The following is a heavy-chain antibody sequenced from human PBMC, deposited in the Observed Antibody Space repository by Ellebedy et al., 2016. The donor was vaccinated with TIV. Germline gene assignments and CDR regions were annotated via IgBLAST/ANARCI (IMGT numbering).Heavy chain of an antibody. D-gene: IGHD6-19*01. CDR3: ARDYESSGWYPYYYYYGMDV. Sequence: SETLSLXXTVSGGSISSSSYYWGWIRQPPGKGLEWIGSIYYSGSTYYNPSLKSRVTISVDTSKNQFSLKLSSVTAADTAVYYCARDYESSGWYPYYYYYGMDVWGQGTTVTVSS. V-gene: IGHV4-39*07. J-gene: IGHJ6*02. CDR1: GGSISSSSYY. CDR2: IYYSGST.